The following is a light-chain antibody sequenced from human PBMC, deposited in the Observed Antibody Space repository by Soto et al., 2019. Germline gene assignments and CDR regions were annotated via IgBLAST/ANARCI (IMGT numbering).Light chain of an antibody. CDR1: QSISSW. J-gene: IGKJ1*01. V-gene: IGKV1-5*01. Sequence: DIQMTPSPSTLSASVGDRVTITCRASQSISSWLAWYQQKPGKAPKLLIYDASSLESGAPSRFSGSGSGTEFTLTISSLQPDDFATYYCQQYNSYWTFGQGTKVDIK. CDR3: QQYNSYWT. CDR2: DAS.